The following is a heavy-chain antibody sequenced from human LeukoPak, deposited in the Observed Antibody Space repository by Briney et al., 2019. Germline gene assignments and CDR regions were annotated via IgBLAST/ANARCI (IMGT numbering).Heavy chain of an antibody. CDR1: GFIIRSYP. J-gene: IGHJ6*03. CDR2: ISPDGDTT. CDR3: AKAGTPVGYYYMDV. V-gene: IGHV3-64*01. D-gene: IGHD3-10*01. Sequence: PGGSLRLSCAVSGFIIRSYPMHWVRQAPGKGLEYVSVISPDGDTTYYTSSVKGRFTISRDNSKNTLYLQMNSLRAEDTAVYYCAKAGTPVGYYYMDVWGKGTTVTVSS.